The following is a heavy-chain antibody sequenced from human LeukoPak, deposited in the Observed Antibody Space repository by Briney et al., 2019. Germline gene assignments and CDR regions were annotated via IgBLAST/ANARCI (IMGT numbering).Heavy chain of an antibody. D-gene: IGHD3-10*01. CDR1: GGSISSYY. CDR3: ARQSFGYFDY. Sequence: PSETLSLTCTVSGGSISSYYWSWIRQPPGKGLEWIGYIYYSGSTNYNPSLKSRVTISVDTSKNQFSLKLSSVTAADTAVYYCARQSFGYFDYWGQGTLVTVSS. V-gene: IGHV4-59*08. J-gene: IGHJ4*02. CDR2: IYYSGST.